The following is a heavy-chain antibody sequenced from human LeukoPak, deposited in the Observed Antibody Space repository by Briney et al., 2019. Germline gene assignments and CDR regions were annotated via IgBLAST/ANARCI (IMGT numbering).Heavy chain of an antibody. V-gene: IGHV3-30-3*01. Sequence: GRSLRLSCAASGFTFSSYAMHWVRQAPGKGLEWVAVISYDGSNKYYADSVKGRFTISRDNSKNTLYQQMNSLRAEDTAVYYCARVAYDSSGSVDYWGQGTLVTVSS. D-gene: IGHD3-22*01. CDR1: GFTFSSYA. CDR3: ARVAYDSSGSVDY. CDR2: ISYDGSNK. J-gene: IGHJ4*02.